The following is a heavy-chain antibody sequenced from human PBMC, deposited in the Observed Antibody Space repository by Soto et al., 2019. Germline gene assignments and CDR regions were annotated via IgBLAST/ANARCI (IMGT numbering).Heavy chain of an antibody. CDR1: GYTFTDYY. CDR3: ARGRVPRDGYHFGY. D-gene: IGHD5-12*01. CDR2: INPNSGGT. Sequence: SVKVSCKASGYTFTDYYIHWVRQAPGQGLEWMGWINPNSGGTDYAQKFQGRVNMTRDTSISTAYMELRRLRSDDTAVYYCARGRVPRDGYHFGYWGQGTLVTVSS. J-gene: IGHJ4*02. V-gene: IGHV1-2*02.